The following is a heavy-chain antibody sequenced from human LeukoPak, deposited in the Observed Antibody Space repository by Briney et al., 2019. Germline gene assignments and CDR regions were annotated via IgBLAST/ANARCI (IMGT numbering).Heavy chain of an antibody. D-gene: IGHD5-24*01. J-gene: IGHJ4*02. CDR2: ISGSGGST. Sequence: GGSLRLSCAASGFTFSSYAMSWVRQAPGKGLEWVSAISGSGGSTYYADSVKGRFTISRDNSKNTLDLQMDSLRTEDTAMYYCAKGRQMSTTPYDYWGQGTLVTVSS. CDR3: AKGRQMSTTPYDY. V-gene: IGHV3-23*01. CDR1: GFTFSSYA.